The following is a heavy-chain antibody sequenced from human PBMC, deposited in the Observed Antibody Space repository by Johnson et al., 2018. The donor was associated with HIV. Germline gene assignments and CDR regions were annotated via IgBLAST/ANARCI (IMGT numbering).Heavy chain of an antibody. CDR2: ISGGGGT. D-gene: IGHD3-22*01. CDR1: GFTFSSYA. V-gene: IGHV3-23*04. Sequence: VQLVESGGGLVQPGGSLRLSCAASGFTFSSYAMSWVRQAPGKGLEWVSGISGGGGTYYADSVKGRFTISRDNSKNTLYLQMNSLKTEDTAVYYCTTDPSNYDSRVGGDDAFDIWGQGTMVTVSS. J-gene: IGHJ3*02. CDR3: TTDPSNYDSRVGGDDAFDI.